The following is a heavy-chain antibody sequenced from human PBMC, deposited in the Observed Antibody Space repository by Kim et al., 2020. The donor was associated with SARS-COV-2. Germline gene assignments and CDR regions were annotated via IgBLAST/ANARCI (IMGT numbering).Heavy chain of an antibody. J-gene: IGHJ4*02. CDR3: AKAVGFSGSYYFDY. V-gene: IGHV3-23*01. Sequence: ADSGKGRFTISRDNAKDTLYLQMNSLRAEDTAVYYCAKAVGFSGSYYFDYWGQGTLVTVSS. D-gene: IGHD3-10*01.